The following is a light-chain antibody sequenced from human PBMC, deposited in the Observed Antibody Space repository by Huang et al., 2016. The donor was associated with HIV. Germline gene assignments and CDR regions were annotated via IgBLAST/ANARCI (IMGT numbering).Light chain of an antibody. Sequence: QLTQSPSSLSMSVGDRVIITCQASQDIANSLAWYQHKPGRAPKLLISAASHLQSGVPSRFSGGSAGTYFTLIITNLQPDDFASYYCQQLHSYPITFGQGTRLDI. CDR3: QQLHSYPIT. CDR2: AAS. J-gene: IGKJ5*01. V-gene: IGKV1-9*01. CDR1: QDIANS.